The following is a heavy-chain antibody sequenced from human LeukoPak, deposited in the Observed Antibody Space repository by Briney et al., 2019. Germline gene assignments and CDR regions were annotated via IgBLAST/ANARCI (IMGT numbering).Heavy chain of an antibody. CDR1: GYSFTKYA. Sequence: ASVKVSCKASGYSFTKYAMNWVRQAPGQGLEWMGWINTNTGNPTYAQGFTGRFVFSLDTSVSTAYLQISSLKAEDTAVYYCAFSGYYYAFDYWGQGTLVTVSS. V-gene: IGHV7-4-1*02. D-gene: IGHD3-22*01. J-gene: IGHJ4*02. CDR3: AFSGYYYAFDY. CDR2: INTNTGNP.